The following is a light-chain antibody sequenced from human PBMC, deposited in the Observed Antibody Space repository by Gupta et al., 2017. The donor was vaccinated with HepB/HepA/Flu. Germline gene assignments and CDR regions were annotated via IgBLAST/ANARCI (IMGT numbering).Light chain of an antibody. CDR2: CAC. J-gene: IGKJ5*01. CDR1: HSISSN. V-gene: IGKV3-15*01. CDR3: QQYDNWPPIT. Sequence: ESVMTQSPVTLSVSPGERATLTCRASHSISSNLAWYQQKPGQAPRLLIYCACYRATGIPARFSGSGSGTEFTLTISGLQSEDFTVSYCQQYDNWPPITFGPGTRLEIK.